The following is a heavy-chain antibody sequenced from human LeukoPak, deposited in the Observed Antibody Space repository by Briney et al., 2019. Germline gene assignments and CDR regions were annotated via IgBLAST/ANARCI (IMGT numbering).Heavy chain of an antibody. J-gene: IGHJ4*02. D-gene: IGHD2-8*01. CDR2: ISWNSGSL. Sequence: GGSLRLSCAASGFTFGGSAMHWVRHAPGKGLEGVSGISWNSGSLDYADCVKGRFTISRDNAKNSLYLQMDSLRAEDTAFYYCAKEGSVCTNGICRYFDYWGQGTLVTVSS. V-gene: IGHV3-9*01. CDR3: AKEGSVCTNGICRYFDY. CDR1: GFTFGGSA.